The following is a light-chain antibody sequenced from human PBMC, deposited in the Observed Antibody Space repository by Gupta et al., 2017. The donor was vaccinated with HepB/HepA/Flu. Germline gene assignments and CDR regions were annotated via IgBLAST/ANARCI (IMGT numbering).Light chain of an antibody. CDR2: LNSDGSH. J-gene: IGLJ2*01. V-gene: IGLV4-69*01. Sequence: QLVLTQSPSAPASRGAPVKLTCTLSSGHSSYAIAWHQQQPEKGPRYLMKLNSDGSHSKGDGIPDRFSGSSSGAARYLTISSLQSEDEADYYCQTWGTGIQVFGGGTKLTVL. CDR3: QTWGTGIQV. CDR1: SGHSSYA.